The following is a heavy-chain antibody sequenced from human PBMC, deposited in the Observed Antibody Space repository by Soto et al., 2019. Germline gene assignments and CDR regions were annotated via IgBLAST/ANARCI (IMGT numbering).Heavy chain of an antibody. CDR3: ARVSTYYDYVWGSYRPSPWFDP. Sequence: ASVNGSCKASGGTFSSYTISWVRQAPGQGLEWMGWISTYNGNTNYAQKLQGRVTMTTDTSTSTVYMELRSLRSDDTAVYYCARVSTYYDYVWGSYRPSPWFDPWGQGTLVTVSS. CDR1: GGTFSSYT. D-gene: IGHD3-16*02. J-gene: IGHJ5*02. CDR2: ISTYNGNT. V-gene: IGHV1-18*01.